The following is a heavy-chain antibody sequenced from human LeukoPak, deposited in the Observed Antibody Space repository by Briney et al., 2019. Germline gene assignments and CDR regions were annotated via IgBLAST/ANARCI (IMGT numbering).Heavy chain of an antibody. CDR2: IYYSGST. Sequence: KSSETLSLTCTVSGGSISSSDYNWSWLRQPPGKGLEWIGYIYYSGSTYYNPSLRSRVTISVGTSKNQFSLKLSSVTAADTAVYYCARAKSQRGYTYGPHPYFDYWGQGTLVTVSS. J-gene: IGHJ4*02. CDR1: GGSISSSDYN. D-gene: IGHD5-18*01. CDR3: ARAKSQRGYTYGPHPYFDY. V-gene: IGHV4-30-4*01.